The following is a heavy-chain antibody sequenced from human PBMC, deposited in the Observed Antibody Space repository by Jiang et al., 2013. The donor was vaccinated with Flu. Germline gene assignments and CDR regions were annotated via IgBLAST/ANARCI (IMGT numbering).Heavy chain of an antibody. D-gene: IGHD2-15*01. Sequence: NTNTGNPTYAQGFTGRFVFSLDTSVSTAYLQISSLKAEDTAVYYCARGVVVAATPVSNWFDPWGQGTLVTVSS. CDR2: NTNTGNP. V-gene: IGHV7-4-1*02. J-gene: IGHJ5*02. CDR3: ARGVVVAATPVSNWFDP.